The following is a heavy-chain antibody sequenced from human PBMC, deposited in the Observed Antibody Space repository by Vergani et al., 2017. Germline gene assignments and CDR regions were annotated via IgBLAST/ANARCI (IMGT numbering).Heavy chain of an antibody. CDR1: GYTFTDYY. D-gene: IGHD6-13*01. Sequence: EVQLVQSGAEVKKPGATVKISCKVSGYTFTDYYMHWVQQAPGKGLEWMGLVDPEDGETIYAEKFQGRVTINADRSTDTAYMELSSLRSEDTAVYYCATVRSSSWPRGGGFDPWGQGTLVTVSS. CDR3: ATVRSSSWPRGGGFDP. V-gene: IGHV1-69-2*01. J-gene: IGHJ5*02. CDR2: VDPEDGET.